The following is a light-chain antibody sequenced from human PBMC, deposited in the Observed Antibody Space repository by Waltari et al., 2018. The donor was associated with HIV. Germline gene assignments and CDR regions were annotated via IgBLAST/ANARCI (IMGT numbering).Light chain of an antibody. CDR1: SGSVPTSYY. CDR2: STN. V-gene: IGLV8-61*01. Sequence: QTVVTQEPSFSVSPGGTVTLTCGLRSGSVPTSYYPSWYQQTPGQAPLTRIYSTNIRSSGVPDRFSGSILGNKAALTITGAQADDESIYYCLLYVNSDIWVFGGGTKLTVL. CDR3: LLYVNSDIWV. J-gene: IGLJ3*02.